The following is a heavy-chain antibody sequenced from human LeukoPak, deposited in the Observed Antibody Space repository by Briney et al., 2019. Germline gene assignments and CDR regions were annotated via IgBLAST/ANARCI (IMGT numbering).Heavy chain of an antibody. Sequence: KPSETLSLTCAVYGGSFSGYYWSWIRQPPGKGLEWIGEINHSGSTNYNPSLKSRVTISVDTSKNQFSLKLSSVTAADTAVYYCARREMITFGGVIVERDYWGQGTLVTVSS. CDR1: GGSFSGYY. V-gene: IGHV4-34*01. CDR3: ARREMITFGGVIVERDY. D-gene: IGHD3-16*02. CDR2: INHSGST. J-gene: IGHJ4*02.